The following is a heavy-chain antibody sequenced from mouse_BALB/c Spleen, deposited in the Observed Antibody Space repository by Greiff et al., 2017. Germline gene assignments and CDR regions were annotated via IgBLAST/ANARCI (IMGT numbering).Heavy chain of an antibody. CDR3: ARSDGNYPAWFAY. V-gene: IGHV1S126*01. CDR2: IDPSDSET. Sequence: QVQLQQSGPQLVRPGASVKISCKASVYSFTSYWMHWVKQRPGQGLEWIGMIDPSDSETRLNQKFKDKATLTVDKSSSTAYMQLSSPTSEDSAVYYCARSDGNYPAWFAYWGQGTLVTVSA. J-gene: IGHJ3*01. CDR1: VYSFTSYW. D-gene: IGHD2-1*01.